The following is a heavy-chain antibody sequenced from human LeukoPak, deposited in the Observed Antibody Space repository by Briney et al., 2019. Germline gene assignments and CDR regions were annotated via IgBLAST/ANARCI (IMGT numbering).Heavy chain of an antibody. CDR2: ISTDGYTT. J-gene: IGHJ4*02. V-gene: IGHV3-74*01. Sequence: GGSLRLSCAASGLAFSAYKMHWARQAPRKGLVWVSRISTDGYTTDYADFVQGRFTASRDNTKNTWSLEMNSLRAEDTAVYYCVVGGSPGYWGQGTLVTVSS. D-gene: IGHD2-15*01. CDR3: VVGGSPGY. CDR1: GLAFSAYK.